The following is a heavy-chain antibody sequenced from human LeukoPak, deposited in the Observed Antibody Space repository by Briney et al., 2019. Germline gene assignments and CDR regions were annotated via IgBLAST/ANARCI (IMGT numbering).Heavy chain of an antibody. V-gene: IGHV1-18*01. J-gene: IGHJ5*02. CDR1: GYTFTSYG. CDR2: ISAYNGST. Sequence: ASVKVSCKASGYTFTSYGISWVRQAPGQGLEWMGWISAYNGSTNYAQKLQGRVTMTTDTSTSTAYMELRSLRSDDTAVYYCASAPVTSSGEGNWFDPWGQGTLVTVSS. D-gene: IGHD4-17*01. CDR3: ASAPVTSSGEGNWFDP.